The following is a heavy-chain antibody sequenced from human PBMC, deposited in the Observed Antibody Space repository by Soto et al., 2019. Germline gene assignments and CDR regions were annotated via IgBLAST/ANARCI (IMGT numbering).Heavy chain of an antibody. CDR3: ARDGERYDYVWGSYRYTGGAFDI. D-gene: IGHD3-16*02. J-gene: IGHJ3*02. CDR2: INPNSGGT. CDR1: GYTFTGYY. V-gene: IGHV1-2*04. Sequence: GASVKVSCKASGYTFTGYYMHWVRQAPGQGLEWMGWINPNSGGTNYAQKFQGWVTMTRDTSISTAYMELSRLRSDDTAVYYCARDGERYDYVWGSYRYTGGAFDIWGQGTMVTVSS.